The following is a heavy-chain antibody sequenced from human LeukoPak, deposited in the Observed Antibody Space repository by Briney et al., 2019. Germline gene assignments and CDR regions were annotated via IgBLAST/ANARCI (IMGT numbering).Heavy chain of an antibody. V-gene: IGHV3-30*03. CDR2: ISYDGSNK. CDR3: ARETRGMAVAFDY. Sequence: GGSLRLSCAASGFTFSPFGMHWVRQAPGKGLEWVAIISYDGSNKYYADSVKGRFTISRDNSKNTLYLQMNSLRAEDTAVYYCARETRGMAVAFDYWGQRTLVTVSS. CDR1: GFTFSPFG. J-gene: IGHJ4*02. D-gene: IGHD6-19*01.